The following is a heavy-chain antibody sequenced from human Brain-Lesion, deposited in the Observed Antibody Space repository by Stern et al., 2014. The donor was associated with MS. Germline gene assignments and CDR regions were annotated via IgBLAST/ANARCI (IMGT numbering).Heavy chain of an antibody. Sequence: VQLEESGGGVVQPGRSLRLSCAASGFTFSAYGMHLVRQAPGKGLEWVAVIWFDGSTKYYADSVKGRFTISRDNSKNTLYLQLNSLRAEDTAVFYCARGLYYFDYWGRGTLVTVSS. J-gene: IGHJ4*02. CDR1: GFTFSAYG. CDR3: ARGLYYFDY. CDR2: IWFDGSTK. V-gene: IGHV3-33*01.